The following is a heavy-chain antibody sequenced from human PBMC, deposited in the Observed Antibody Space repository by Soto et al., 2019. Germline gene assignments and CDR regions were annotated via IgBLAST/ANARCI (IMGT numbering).Heavy chain of an antibody. D-gene: IGHD3-10*01. CDR3: AKSYYSVSGNSDY. V-gene: IGHV3-23*01. CDR2: ISAGGGSS. CDR1: GFTFSSYA. Sequence: GGSLRVSCAASGFTFSSYAMGWVRQAPGKGLECISCISAGGGSSYYAASVKGRFTISRHNSKITLYLQMNSLRAEDTAIYYCAKSYYSVSGNSDYWGQGALVTVSS. J-gene: IGHJ4*02.